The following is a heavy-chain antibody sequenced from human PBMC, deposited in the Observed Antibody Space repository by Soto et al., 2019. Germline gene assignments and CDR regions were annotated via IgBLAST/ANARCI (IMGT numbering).Heavy chain of an antibody. CDR3: ARDAAAAGTSYYGMDV. CDR1: GFTFNSYA. Sequence: QVQLVESGGGVVQPGRSLRLSCAASGFTFNSYAMHWVRQAPGKGLEWVALISYDGSNKYYADSVKGRFTISRDYSNNTLYLQMNGLRAEDTAVYYCARDAAAAGTSYYGMDVWGQGTTVTVSS. D-gene: IGHD6-13*01. J-gene: IGHJ6*02. V-gene: IGHV3-30-3*01. CDR2: ISYDGSNK.